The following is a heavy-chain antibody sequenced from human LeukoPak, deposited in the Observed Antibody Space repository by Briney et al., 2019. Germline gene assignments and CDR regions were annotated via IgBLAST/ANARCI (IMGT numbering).Heavy chain of an antibody. J-gene: IGHJ3*02. D-gene: IGHD5-24*01. CDR2: IYYDRSP. CDR1: RGSIRSSSYY. V-gene: IGHV4-39*01. CDR3: ARQVLEMTAMYAFDI. Sequence: SETPSVTRTAPRGSIRSSSYYWGWIRQPPGNGLECLGSIYYDRSPYYNPSLKSRVTISVDTSKNQFSLKVRSVTAADTAVYYCARQVLEMTAMYAFDIWGQGTIVTV.